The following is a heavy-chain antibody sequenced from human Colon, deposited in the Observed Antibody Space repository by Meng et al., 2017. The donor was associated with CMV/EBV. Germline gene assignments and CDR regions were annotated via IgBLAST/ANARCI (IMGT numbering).Heavy chain of an antibody. CDR1: GFIFSNSG. CDR3: AKDGGGPARSFEF. D-gene: IGHD2-2*01. Sequence: GGSLRLSCAASGFIFSNSGLHWVRQAPGKGLEWVAFITYDGSATKYVDSVKGRSTISRDNSKNMVFLEINSLRYEDSAVYYCAKDGGGPARSFEFWGQGT. V-gene: IGHV3-30*02. J-gene: IGHJ1*01. CDR2: ITYDGSAT.